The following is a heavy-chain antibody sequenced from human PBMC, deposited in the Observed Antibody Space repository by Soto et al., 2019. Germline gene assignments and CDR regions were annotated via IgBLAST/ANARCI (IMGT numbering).Heavy chain of an antibody. CDR2: IYYSGST. D-gene: IGHD5-12*01. Sequence: SLTCTVSGRAISSYYWSWIRQPPGKGLEWIGYIYYSGSTNYNPSLKSRVTISVDTSKNQFSLKLSSVTAADTAVYYCARVRGDGFNYRWFDPWGQGPLVHVS. V-gene: IGHV4-59*01. CDR3: ARVRGDGFNYRWFDP. CDR1: GRAISSYY. J-gene: IGHJ5*02.